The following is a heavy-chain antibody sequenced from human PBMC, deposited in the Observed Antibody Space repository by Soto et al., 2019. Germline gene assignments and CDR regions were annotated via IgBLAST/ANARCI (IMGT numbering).Heavy chain of an antibody. J-gene: IGHJ6*02. Sequence: SETLSLTCTVSGVSISGSRYYWGWIRQPPGRGLEWIGNIYYSGSTYYTPALKSRVTLSVDTSKNQFSLNLNSVTAADTAVYYCARGGIPPSGYGIAYAMDVWGQGTTVT. D-gene: IGHD1-26*01. CDR1: GVSISGSRYY. CDR3: ARGGIPPSGYGIAYAMDV. V-gene: IGHV4-39*01. CDR2: IYYSGST.